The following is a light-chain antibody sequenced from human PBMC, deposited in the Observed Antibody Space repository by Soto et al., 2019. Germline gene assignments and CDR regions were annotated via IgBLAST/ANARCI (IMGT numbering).Light chain of an antibody. CDR3: NSYASSGTLV. J-gene: IGLJ1*01. CDR1: SSDVGGYNY. CDR2: EVS. Sequence: QSLLAQPACVSWSPGQSITLSCTGTSSDVGGYNYVSWYQQHPGKAPKLMIYEVSNRPSGVSNRFSGSKSGNTASLTISGLQAEDEADYYCNSYASSGTLVFGTGTKVTVL. V-gene: IGLV2-14*01.